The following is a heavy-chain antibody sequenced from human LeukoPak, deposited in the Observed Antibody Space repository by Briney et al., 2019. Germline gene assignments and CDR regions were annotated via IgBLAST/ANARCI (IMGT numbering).Heavy chain of an antibody. CDR3: ARVPHAMVRGVIITEFYFDY. D-gene: IGHD3-10*01. V-gene: IGHV3-21*01. J-gene: IGHJ4*02. CDR1: GLTFSSYS. CDR2: ISSSSNYI. Sequence: PGGSLRLFCAASGLTFSSYSMNWVRQAPGKGLEWVSSISSSSNYIYYADSVKGRFTISRDNAKNSLYLQMNSLRAEDTAVYYCARVPHAMVRGVIITEFYFDYWGQGTLVTVSS.